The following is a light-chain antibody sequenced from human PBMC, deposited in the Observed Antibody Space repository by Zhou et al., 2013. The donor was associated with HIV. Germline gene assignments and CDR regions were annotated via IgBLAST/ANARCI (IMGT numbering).Light chain of an antibody. CDR1: QSVSSN. J-gene: IGKJ1*01. CDR3: QQYNYWRT. Sequence: EIVMTQSPATLSVSPGERATLSCRASQSVSSNLAWYQQKPGQAPRLLLYGASTRATGIPARFSGSGSGTEFTLTISSLQSEDFAVYYCQQYNYWRTFGQGTRVE. V-gene: IGKV3-15*01. CDR2: GAS.